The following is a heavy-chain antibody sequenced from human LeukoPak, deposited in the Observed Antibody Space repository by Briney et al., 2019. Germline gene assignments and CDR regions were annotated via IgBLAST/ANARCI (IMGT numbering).Heavy chain of an antibody. Sequence: PSETLSLTCTVSGGSISSYYWSWIRQPPGKGLEWIGYIYYSGSTNYNPSLKSRVTISVYTSKNQFSLKLSSVTAAATAVYYCARSVSGYCSGGSCDSWFDPWGQGTLVTVSS. CDR3: ARSVSGYCSGGSCDSWFDP. V-gene: IGHV4-59*01. CDR2: IYYSGST. D-gene: IGHD2-15*01. J-gene: IGHJ5*02. CDR1: GGSISSYY.